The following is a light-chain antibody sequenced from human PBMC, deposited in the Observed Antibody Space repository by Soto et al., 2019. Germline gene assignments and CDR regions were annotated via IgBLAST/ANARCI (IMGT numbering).Light chain of an antibody. Sequence: EIVMTQSPATLSVSPGERATLSCRASQSVSSNLAWYQQKPGQAPRLLIYGASTRATGIPARFSGSGSGTDFTLTISSLQAEDVAVYYCQQYYSIPFTFGGGTKVEI. CDR1: QSVSSN. J-gene: IGKJ4*01. CDR2: GAS. V-gene: IGKV3-15*01. CDR3: QQYYSIPFT.